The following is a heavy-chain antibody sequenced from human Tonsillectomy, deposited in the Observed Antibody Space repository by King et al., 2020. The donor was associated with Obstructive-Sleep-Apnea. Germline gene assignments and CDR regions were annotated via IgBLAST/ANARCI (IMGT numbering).Heavy chain of an antibody. CDR1: GFTFSGSA. CDR2: IRIKANSYAT. Sequence: VQLVESGGGLVQPGGSLKLSCAASGFTFSGSAMHWVRQASGKGLEWVGRIRIKANSYATAYAASVKGRFTISRDDSKNTAYLQMNSLKTEDTAVYYCTRDHAFDIWGQGTMVTVSS. V-gene: IGHV3-73*02. J-gene: IGHJ3*02. CDR3: TRDHAFDI.